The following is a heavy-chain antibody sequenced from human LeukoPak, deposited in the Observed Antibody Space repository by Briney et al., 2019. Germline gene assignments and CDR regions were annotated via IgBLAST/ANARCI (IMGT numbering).Heavy chain of an antibody. V-gene: IGHV4-39*01. CDR2: ISYSGSP. D-gene: IGHD2-8*02. CDR1: GGSFSGYY. J-gene: IGHJ4*02. CDR3: ARLPTDLLAFDY. Sequence: PSETLSLTCAVYGGSFSGYYWGWIRQPLGKGLEWIASISYSGSPYYNPSLKSRVTISVDTSKNQFSLRLSSVTAADTAVYYCARLPTDLLAFDYWGQGTLVTVSS.